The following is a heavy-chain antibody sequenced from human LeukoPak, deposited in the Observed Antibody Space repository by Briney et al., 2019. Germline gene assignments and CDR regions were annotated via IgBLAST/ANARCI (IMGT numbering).Heavy chain of an antibody. J-gene: IGHJ4*02. V-gene: IGHV3-9*03. D-gene: IGHD7-27*01. CDR1: GFTFDDYG. CDR3: AKDRGDLFYYFDY. CDR2: ISWNSGSI. Sequence: PGGSLRLSCAASGFTFDDYGMSWVRQAPGKGLEGVSGISWNSGSIGYADSVKGRFTISRDNAKNSLYLQMNSLRAEDMALYYCAKDRGDLFYYFDYRGQGTLVTVSS.